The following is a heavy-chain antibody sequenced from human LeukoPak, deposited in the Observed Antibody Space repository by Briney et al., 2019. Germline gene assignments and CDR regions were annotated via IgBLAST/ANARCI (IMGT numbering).Heavy chain of an antibody. J-gene: IGHJ4*02. V-gene: IGHV3-7*01. CDR1: GFTFSGSW. D-gene: IGHD6-13*01. Sequence: GGSLRLSCAASGFTFSGSWMSWVRQAPGKGLEWVASINQDGGEKYSLDSVKGRFTISRDNTKSSLYLQMNSLRAEDTAMYYCARRGVYSSSWYDYWGQGTLVTVSS. CDR2: INQDGGEK. CDR3: ARRGVYSSSWYDY.